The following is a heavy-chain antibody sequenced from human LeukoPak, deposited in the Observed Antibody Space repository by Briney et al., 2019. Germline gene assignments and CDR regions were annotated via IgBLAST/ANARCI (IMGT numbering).Heavy chain of an antibody. Sequence: GGSLRLSCAASGFTFSSYAISWVRQAPGKGLEWVSAISGSGGNTYYADSVKGRFTISRDNSKNTVYLQMNSLRAEDTAVYYCAKDRKIAPNYFDYGGQGTLVTVSS. CDR1: GFTFSSYA. CDR2: ISGSGGNT. CDR3: AKDRKIAPNYFDY. D-gene: IGHD6-13*01. V-gene: IGHV3-23*01. J-gene: IGHJ4*02.